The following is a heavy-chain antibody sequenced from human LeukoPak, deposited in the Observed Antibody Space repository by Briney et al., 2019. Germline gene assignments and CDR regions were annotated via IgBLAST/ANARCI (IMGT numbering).Heavy chain of an antibody. V-gene: IGHV2-5*01. CDR2: IYWNDDK. CDR3: AQVVTLAAVDTGKWYYFDY. Sequence: SGPTLVKPTQTLTLTCTFSGFSLSTSGVGVGWIRQSPGKALEWLALIYWNDDKRYSPSLKSRLTITKDTSKNQVVLTMTNMDPVDTATYYCAQVVTLAAVDTGKWYYFDYWGQGTLVTVSS. J-gene: IGHJ4*02. CDR1: GFSLSTSGVG. D-gene: IGHD6-19*01.